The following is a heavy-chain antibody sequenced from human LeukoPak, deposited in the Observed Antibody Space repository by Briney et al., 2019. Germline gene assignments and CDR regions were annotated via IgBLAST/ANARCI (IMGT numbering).Heavy chain of an antibody. V-gene: IGHV3-9*01. CDR1: GFTFDDYA. CDR2: ISWNSGSI. Sequence: PGRSLRLSCAASGFTFDDYAMHWVRQAPGKGLEWVSGISWNSGSIGYADSVKGRFTISRDNAKNSLYLQMNSLRAEDTALYYCAKDRGAVAGSSFDYWGQGTLVTVSS. D-gene: IGHD6-19*01. CDR3: AKDRGAVAGSSFDY. J-gene: IGHJ4*02.